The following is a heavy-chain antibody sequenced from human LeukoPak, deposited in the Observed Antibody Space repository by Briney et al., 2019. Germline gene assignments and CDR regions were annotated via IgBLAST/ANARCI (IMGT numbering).Heavy chain of an antibody. CDR3: VRLRRNSDTSGFYYYYDY. CDR2: ISVRSNYI. Sequence: GGSLTLSCAASGYTFSNYSINWVRQAPGKGLEWVSSISVRSNYIYYADSVRGRFRISRDDARDSLYLQMNSLRAEDTAVYYCVRLRRNSDTSGFYYYYDYWGQGTLVTVSS. CDR1: GYTFSNYS. V-gene: IGHV3-21*01. D-gene: IGHD3-22*01. J-gene: IGHJ4*01.